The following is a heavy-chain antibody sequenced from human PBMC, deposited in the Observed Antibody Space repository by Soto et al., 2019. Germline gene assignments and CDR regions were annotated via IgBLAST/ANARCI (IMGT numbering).Heavy chain of an antibody. CDR1: GGSINNYY. CDR3: ARHHKTTGWFDP. D-gene: IGHD4-4*01. V-gene: IGHV4-59*08. Sequence: PSETLSLTCTVSGGSINNYYWGWIRQPPGEGLEWIGYIYYSGSTNYNPSLKSRVTISVDASKNQFSLKLSSVTAADTAIYYCARHHKTTGWFDPWGQGTLVTVSS. J-gene: IGHJ5*02. CDR2: IYYSGST.